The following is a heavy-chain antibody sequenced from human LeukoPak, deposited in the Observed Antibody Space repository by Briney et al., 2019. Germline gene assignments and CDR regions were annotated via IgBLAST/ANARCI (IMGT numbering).Heavy chain of an antibody. J-gene: IGHJ6*03. CDR2: IIPIFGTA. CDR3: AVDVGYCTNGVCYSRYYYYMDV. Sequence: SVKVSCKASGGTFSSYAISWMRQAPGQGLEWMGGIIPIFGTANYAQKFQGRVTITTDESTSTTYMELSSLRSEDTAVYYCAVDVGYCTNGVCYSRYYYYMDVWGKGTTVTVSS. V-gene: IGHV1-69*05. D-gene: IGHD2-8*01. CDR1: GGTFSSYA.